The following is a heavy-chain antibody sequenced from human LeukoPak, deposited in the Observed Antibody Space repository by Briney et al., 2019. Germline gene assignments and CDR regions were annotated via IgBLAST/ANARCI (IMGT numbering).Heavy chain of an antibody. J-gene: IGHJ4*02. CDR3: SILAVASDFDY. D-gene: IGHD6-19*01. CDR2: IRYDGNNK. CDR1: GFSFSSYD. Sequence: PGGSLRLSCAASGFSFSSYDMHWVRQAPGKGLEWVAIIRYDGNNKYYVDPVKGRFTISRDNSKNTLYLQMNNLRVEDTAVYSCSILAVASDFDYWGQGTLVTVSS. V-gene: IGHV3-30*02.